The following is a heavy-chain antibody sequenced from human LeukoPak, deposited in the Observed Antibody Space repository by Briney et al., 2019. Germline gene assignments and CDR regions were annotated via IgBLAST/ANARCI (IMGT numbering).Heavy chain of an antibody. J-gene: IGHJ6*03. Sequence: ASVKVSCKASGYAFTSYYMHWVREAPGQGLECMGIINPSGGSTSYAQKFQGRVTMTRDMSTSTVYMELSSLRSEDTAVYYCARSGVGAYALYYMDVWGKGTTVTVSS. CDR1: GYAFTSYY. CDR2: INPSGGST. V-gene: IGHV1-46*01. CDR3: ARSGVGAYALYYMDV. D-gene: IGHD1-26*01.